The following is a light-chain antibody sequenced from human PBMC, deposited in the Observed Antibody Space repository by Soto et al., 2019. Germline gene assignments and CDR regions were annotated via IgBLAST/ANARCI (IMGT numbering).Light chain of an antibody. Sequence: EIVLTQSPGTLSLSPGERATLSCRASQSVSSNYLAWYQQKPGQPPRLLIYGASSRATGIPDRFSGSGSGTDFTLTISRLEPEDFAVYYCQQYGSSPRLTFGGGTKVDIK. CDR3: QQYGSSPRLT. CDR2: GAS. V-gene: IGKV3-20*01. CDR1: QSVSSNY. J-gene: IGKJ4*01.